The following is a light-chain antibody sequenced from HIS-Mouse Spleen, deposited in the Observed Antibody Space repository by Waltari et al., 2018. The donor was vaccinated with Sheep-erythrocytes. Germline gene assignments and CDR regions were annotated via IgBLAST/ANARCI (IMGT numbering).Light chain of an antibody. J-gene: IGLJ1*01. Sequence: QSALTQPRSVSGSPGQSFTISCTGTSSDVGGYTYVSWYQQHPGKAPKLMIDDVSKRPSGVPDRFSGSKSGNTASLTISGLQAEDEADYYCCSYAGSYNHVFATGTKVTVL. V-gene: IGLV2-11*01. CDR3: CSYAGSYNHV. CDR1: SSDVGGYTY. CDR2: DVS.